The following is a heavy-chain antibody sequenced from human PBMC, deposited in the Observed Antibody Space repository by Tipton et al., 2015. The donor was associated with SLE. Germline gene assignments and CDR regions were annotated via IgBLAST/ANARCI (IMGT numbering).Heavy chain of an antibody. Sequence: GSLRLSCAASGFTFDDYGMTWVRQAPGKGLEWVSSVSGSGQPTFYAASVKGRFTISRDNSKNSLYLQMNGLRAEDTAVYYCARSQVDYWNGYSAWGQGTLVAVSS. V-gene: IGHV3-23*01. CDR3: ARSQVDYWNGYSA. J-gene: IGHJ4*02. D-gene: IGHD3-3*01. CDR2: VSGSGQPT. CDR1: GFTFDDYG.